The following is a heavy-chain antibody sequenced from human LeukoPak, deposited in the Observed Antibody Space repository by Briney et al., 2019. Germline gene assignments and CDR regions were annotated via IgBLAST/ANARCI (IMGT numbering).Heavy chain of an antibody. CDR1: GYSFTSYW. CDR3: ATPTRVGALYVVNDAFDI. CDR2: IYPGDSDT. J-gene: IGHJ3*02. V-gene: IGHV5-51*01. Sequence: GESLKISCKGSGYSFTSYWIGWVRQMPGKGLEWMGIIYPGDSDTRYSPSFQGQVTISADKSISTAYLQWSSLKASDTAMYYCATPTRVGALYVVNDAFDIWGQGTMVTVSS. D-gene: IGHD1-26*01.